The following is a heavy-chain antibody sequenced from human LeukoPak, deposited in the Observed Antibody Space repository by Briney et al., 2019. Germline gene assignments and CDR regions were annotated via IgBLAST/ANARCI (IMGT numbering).Heavy chain of an antibody. CDR3: AKVDNYGYGFLDF. CDR1: GFTFSAYD. Sequence: GGSLRLSCAASGFTFSAYDMNWVRQAPGKGLEWVSSISSGSSYMYYADSVKGRLTISRDNAKNSLDLQMNSLRAEDTAVYYCAKVDNYGYGFLDFWGQGTLVTVSS. CDR2: ISSGSSYM. J-gene: IGHJ4*02. V-gene: IGHV3-21*01. D-gene: IGHD5-18*01.